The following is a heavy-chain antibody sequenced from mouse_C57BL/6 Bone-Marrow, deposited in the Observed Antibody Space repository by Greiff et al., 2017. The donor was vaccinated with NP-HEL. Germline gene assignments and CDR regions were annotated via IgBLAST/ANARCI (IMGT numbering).Heavy chain of an antibody. CDR3: ARRYGFYAMDY. CDR2: ISNGGGST. CDR1: GFTFSDYY. D-gene: IGHD2-10*02. V-gene: IGHV5-12*01. Sequence: VQLKESGGGLVQPGGSLKLSCAASGFTFSDYYMYWVRQTPEKRLEWVAYISNGGGSTYYPDTVKGRFTISRDNAKNTLYLQMSRLKSEDTAMYYCARRYGFYAMDYWGQGTSVTVSS. J-gene: IGHJ4*01.